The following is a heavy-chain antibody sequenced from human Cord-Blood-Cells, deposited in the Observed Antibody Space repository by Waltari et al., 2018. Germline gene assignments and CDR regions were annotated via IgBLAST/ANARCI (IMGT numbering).Heavy chain of an antibody. CDR1: GGSISSSSYY. CDR2: IYYSGST. Sequence: QLQLQESGPGLVKPSETLSLTCTVSGGSISSSSYYWGWLRQPPGKGLEWIGSIYYSGSTYYNPSLKSRVTISVDTSKNQFSLKLSSVTAADTAVYYCARVPKAARLFDYWGQGTLVTVSS. CDR3: ARVPKAARLFDY. V-gene: IGHV4-39*01. J-gene: IGHJ4*02. D-gene: IGHD6-6*01.